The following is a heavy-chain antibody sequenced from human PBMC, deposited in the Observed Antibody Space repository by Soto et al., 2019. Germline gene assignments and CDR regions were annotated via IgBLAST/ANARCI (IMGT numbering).Heavy chain of an antibody. CDR3: VRDERIAAPQLDY. CDR2: IHNSGTS. J-gene: IGHJ4*02. D-gene: IGHD6-6*01. Sequence: SESLYLTXTVSGGSIKSSEYHWSWTRQSPAKGLEWIGYIHNSGTSFYNPSLRGRVTVTLDTSRSQFSLTLASVTAADTAVYYCVRDERIAAPQLDYWGQGIPVTVS. CDR1: GGSIKSSEYH. V-gene: IGHV4-30-4*01.